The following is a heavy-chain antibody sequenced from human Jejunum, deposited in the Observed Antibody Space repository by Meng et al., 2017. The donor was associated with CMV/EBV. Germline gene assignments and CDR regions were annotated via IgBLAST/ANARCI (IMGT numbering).Heavy chain of an antibody. CDR3: ARLQWAAFDF. J-gene: IGHJ4*02. D-gene: IGHD1-26*01. Sequence: SCAVSRFAFESSEMNWVRQAPGKGLEWVSYISGPAKAIYYADSVRGRFTISRDNAKNSLTLQMSGLRAEDTAVYYCARLQWAAFDFLGQGTLVTVSS. CDR2: ISGPAKAI. V-gene: IGHV3-48*03. CDR1: RFAFESSE.